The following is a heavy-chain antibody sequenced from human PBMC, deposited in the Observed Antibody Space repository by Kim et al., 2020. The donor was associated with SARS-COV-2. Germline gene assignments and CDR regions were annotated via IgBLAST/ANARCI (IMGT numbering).Heavy chain of an antibody. D-gene: IGHD1-7*01. J-gene: IGHJ4*02. CDR2: IYPDGET. V-gene: IGHV3-53*01. CDR1: GLTVTSNY. CDR3: AKLPGTIGPSPYY. Sequence: GGSLRLSCAASGLTVTSNYMSWVRQAPERGLEWVSIIYPDGETHYADSVRGRVIISSDNSKNTLSLQMNSLRVDDTAVYYCAKLPGTIGPSPYYWGQGTPVTVSS.